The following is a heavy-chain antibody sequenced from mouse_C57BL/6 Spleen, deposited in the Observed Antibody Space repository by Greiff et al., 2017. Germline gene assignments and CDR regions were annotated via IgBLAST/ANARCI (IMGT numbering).Heavy chain of an antibody. CDR3: ARGGDCDEGFAY. CDR1: GYAFSSYW. D-gene: IGHD2-4*01. J-gene: IGHJ3*01. V-gene: IGHV1-80*01. Sequence: VKLMESGAELVKPGASVKISCKASGYAFSSYWITWVKQRPGKGLEWIGQIYPGDGDTNYNGKFKGKATLTADKSSRTSYVLRSRLTYEYSAVYCCARGGDCDEGFAYWGQGTLVTVSA. CDR2: IYPGDGDT.